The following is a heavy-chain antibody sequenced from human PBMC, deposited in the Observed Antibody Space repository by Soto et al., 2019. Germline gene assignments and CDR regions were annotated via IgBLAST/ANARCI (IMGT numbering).Heavy chain of an antibody. CDR2: ISAYNGNT. Sequence: ASVKLSWKASGYTFASYGISWLRQAPGQGLEWMGWISAYNGNTNYAQKLQGRVTMTTDTSTSTAYMELRSPRSDDTAVYYCAREMGYCSSTSCYDFRGMDVWG. V-gene: IGHV1-18*01. D-gene: IGHD2-2*01. CDR1: GYTFASYG. CDR3: AREMGYCSSTSCYDFRGMDV. J-gene: IGHJ6*01.